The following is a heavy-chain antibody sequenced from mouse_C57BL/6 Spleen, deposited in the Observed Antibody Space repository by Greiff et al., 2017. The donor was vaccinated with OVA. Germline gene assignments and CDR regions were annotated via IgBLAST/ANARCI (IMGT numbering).Heavy chain of an antibody. V-gene: IGHV1-52*01. D-gene: IGHD2-3*01. Sequence: VQLQQPGAELVRPGSSVKLSCKASGYTFTSYWMHWVKQRPIQGLEWIGNIDPSDSETHYNQKFKDKATLTVDKSSSTAYMQRSRLTSEDSAVYYCARRGYDGYPRFDYWGQGTTLTVSS. CDR1: GYTFTSYW. J-gene: IGHJ2*01. CDR3: ARRGYDGYPRFDY. CDR2: IDPSDSET.